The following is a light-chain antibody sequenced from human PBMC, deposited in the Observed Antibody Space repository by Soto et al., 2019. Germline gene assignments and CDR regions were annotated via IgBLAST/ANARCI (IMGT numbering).Light chain of an antibody. CDR2: EVN. CDR1: SSDVGGYXF. J-gene: IGLJ3*02. CDR3: LSYTSANTRV. Sequence: QSALTQPASVSASPGQSITISCTGTSSDVGGYXFVSWYQHHPGKAPKLMIYEVNNRPSGVSNRFSGSKSGNTASLTISGLQPEDEADYYCLSYTSANTRVFGGGTKLTVL. V-gene: IGLV2-14*01.